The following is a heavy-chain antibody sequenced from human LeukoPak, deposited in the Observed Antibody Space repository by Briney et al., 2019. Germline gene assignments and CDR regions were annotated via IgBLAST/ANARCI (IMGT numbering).Heavy chain of an antibody. V-gene: IGHV4-39*07. D-gene: IGHD3-10*01. J-gene: IGHJ4*02. CDR1: GGSISSSSYY. Sequence: SETLSLTCTVSGGSISSSSYYWGWIRQPPGKGLEWIGSIYYSGSTYYNPSLKSRVTISVDTSKNQFSLQMSSVTAADTAVYYCAREYYYGSGSYSVFDYWGQGTLVTVSS. CDR2: IYYSGST. CDR3: AREYYYGSGSYSVFDY.